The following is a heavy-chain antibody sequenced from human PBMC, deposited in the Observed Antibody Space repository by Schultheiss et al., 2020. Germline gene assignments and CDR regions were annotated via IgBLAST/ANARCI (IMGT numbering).Heavy chain of an antibody. CDR3: VTQRGPTTKYFQH. V-gene: IGHV4-31*03. CDR2: IYYSGST. D-gene: IGHD1-26*01. CDR1: GGSISSGGYY. Sequence: SQTLSLTCTVSGGSISSGGYYWSWIRQHPGKGLEWIGYIYYSGSTYYNPSLKSRVTISVDTSKNQFSLKLSSVTAADTAIYYCVTQRGPTTKYFQHWGQGTLVTVSS. J-gene: IGHJ1*01.